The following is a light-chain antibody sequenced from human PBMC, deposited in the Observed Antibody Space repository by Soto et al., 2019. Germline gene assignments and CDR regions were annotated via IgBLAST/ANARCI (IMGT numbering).Light chain of an antibody. CDR1: QSISSY. CDR3: QQYYSTPWT. V-gene: IGKV1-39*01. Sequence: DIQMTQSPSSLSASVGDRVTITCRASQSISSYLNWYQQKPGKAPKLLIYAASTLQFGVPDRFSGSGSGTDFTLTISSLQAEDVAVYYCQQYYSTPWTFGQGTKVDIK. J-gene: IGKJ1*01. CDR2: AAS.